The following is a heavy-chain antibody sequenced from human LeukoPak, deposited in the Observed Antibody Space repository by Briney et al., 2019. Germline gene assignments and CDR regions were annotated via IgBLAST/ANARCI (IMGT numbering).Heavy chain of an antibody. CDR2: IYPGDSDT. V-gene: IGHV5-51*01. CDR1: GYSFTSYW. J-gene: IGHJ4*02. CDR3: AREGRDGFRIIDY. Sequence: GESLKISCNASGYSFTSYWIGWGRQMPGKDLEWMGIIYPGDSDTRYSPSFQGQVTISADKSISTAYLQWSSLKASDTAMYYCAREGRDGFRIIDYWGQGTLVTVSS. D-gene: IGHD5-24*01.